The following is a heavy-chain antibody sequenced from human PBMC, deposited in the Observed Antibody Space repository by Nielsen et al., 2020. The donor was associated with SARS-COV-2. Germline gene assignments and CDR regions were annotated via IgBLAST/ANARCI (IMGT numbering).Heavy chain of an antibody. CDR3: ARAGYSSSWYGARDYYYGMDV. CDR2: IYYSGST. D-gene: IGHD6-13*01. Sequence: WIRQPPGKGLEWIGYIYYSGSTNYNPSLKSRVTISVDTSKNQFSLKLSSVTAAGTAVYYCARAGYSSSWYGARDYYYGMDVWGQGTTVTVSS. V-gene: IGHV4-59*01. J-gene: IGHJ6*02.